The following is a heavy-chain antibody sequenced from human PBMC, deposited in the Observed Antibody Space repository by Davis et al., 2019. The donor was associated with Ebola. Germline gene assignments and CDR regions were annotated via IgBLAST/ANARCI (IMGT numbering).Heavy chain of an antibody. V-gene: IGHV3-74*01. CDR1: AFTFSSYW. Sequence: PARSLTLSCAASAFTFSSYWMHWVRHAPGKGPVWVSRINSDGSSTSYADSVKGRFTISRDNAKNTLYLQMNSLRAEDTAVYYCARDPPYCSGGSCYALQNYWGQGTLVTVSS. CDR2: INSDGSST. D-gene: IGHD2-15*01. J-gene: IGHJ4*02. CDR3: ARDPPYCSGGSCYALQNY.